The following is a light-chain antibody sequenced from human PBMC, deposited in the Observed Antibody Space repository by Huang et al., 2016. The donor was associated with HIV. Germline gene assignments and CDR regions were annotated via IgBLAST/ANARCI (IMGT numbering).Light chain of an antibody. Sequence: EVVITQSPAILSLSPGERATLPCRASQNVNTDLAWYKHNPGQAPRLLIYGASTRATCIPARFSGNGSGTEFTLTISSLQSEDFAIYYCQQYNNWPPLTFGGGTKVEIK. V-gene: IGKV3-15*01. CDR2: GAS. CDR1: QNVNTD. J-gene: IGKJ4*01. CDR3: QQYNNWPPLT.